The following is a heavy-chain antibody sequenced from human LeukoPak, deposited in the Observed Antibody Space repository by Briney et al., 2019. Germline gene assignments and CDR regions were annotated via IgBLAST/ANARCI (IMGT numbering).Heavy chain of an antibody. CDR1: TFIFSTYW. J-gene: IGHJ4*02. CDR2: INQDGSVK. D-gene: IGHD3-10*01. CDR3: ASLWFGESDY. Sequence: QSGGSLRLSCAASTFIFSTYWMTWVRQAPGKGPEFVANINQDGSVKNYVDSVKGRFTISSDNAKNSLYLQMNSLRAEDTAVYYCASLWFGESDYWGQGTLVTVSS. V-gene: IGHV3-7*01.